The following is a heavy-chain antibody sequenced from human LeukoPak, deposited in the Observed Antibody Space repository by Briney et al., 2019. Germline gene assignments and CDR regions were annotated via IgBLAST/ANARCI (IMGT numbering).Heavy chain of an antibody. V-gene: IGHV4-4*02. CDR2: IYHSGST. CDR1: GGSISSSNW. Sequence: SGTLSLTCAVSGGSISSSNWWSWVRQPPGKGLEWIGEIYHSGSTNYNPSLKSRVTISADTSQNQFSLKLSSVTAAVTAVYYCASRKLGNDYWGQGTLVTVSS. J-gene: IGHJ4*02. D-gene: IGHD7-27*01. CDR3: ASRKLGNDY.